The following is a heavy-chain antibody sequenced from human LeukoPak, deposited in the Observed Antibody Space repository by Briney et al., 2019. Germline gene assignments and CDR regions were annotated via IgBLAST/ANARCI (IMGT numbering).Heavy chain of an antibody. CDR2: ISSSSSYI. CDR1: GFTFSSYS. D-gene: IGHD4-17*01. J-gene: IGHJ5*02. V-gene: IGHV3-21*01. CDR3: ARVMTTVTNGWFDP. Sequence: GGSLRLSCAASGFTFSSYSMNWVSQAPGKGLEWVSSISSSSSYIYYADSVKGRFTISRDNAKNSLYLQMNSLRAEDTAVYYCARVMTTVTNGWFDPWGQGTLVTVSS.